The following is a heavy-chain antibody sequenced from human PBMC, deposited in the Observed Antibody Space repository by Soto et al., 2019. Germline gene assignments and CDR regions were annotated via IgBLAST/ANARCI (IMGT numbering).Heavy chain of an antibody. CDR3: ARDHLILPAHDFFYGSDV. J-gene: IGHJ6*02. CDR2: IPQDGVDG. CDR1: GFTFSMYS. D-gene: IGHD2-21*02. V-gene: IGHV3-7*03. Sequence: GGSLRLSCEVSGFTFSMYSMSWVRQRPGKGLEWVAKIPQDGVDGHYADSVKGRFIISRDNGKNSLHLQLNNLRAEDTAVYYCARDHLILPAHDFFYGSDVWGRGATVTVSS.